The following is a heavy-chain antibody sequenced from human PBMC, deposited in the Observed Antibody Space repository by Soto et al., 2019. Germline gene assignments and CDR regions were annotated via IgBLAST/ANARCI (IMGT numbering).Heavy chain of an antibody. Sequence: GGSLRLSCAASGFTFSSYAMSWVRQAPGKGLEWVSAISGSGGSTYYADSVKGRFTISRDNSKNTLYLQMNSLRAEDTAVYYCAKLHYGSGSYYNGDASWGQGTLVTVSS. CDR1: GFTFSSYA. CDR2: ISGSGGST. V-gene: IGHV3-23*01. CDR3: AKLHYGSGSYYNGDAS. J-gene: IGHJ4*02. D-gene: IGHD3-10*01.